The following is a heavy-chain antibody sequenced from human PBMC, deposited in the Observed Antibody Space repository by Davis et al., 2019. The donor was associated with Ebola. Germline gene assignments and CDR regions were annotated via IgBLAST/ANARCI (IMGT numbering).Heavy chain of an antibody. J-gene: IGHJ4*02. CDR2: ISGTGGST. CDR1: GFTFNNYA. V-gene: IGHV3-23*01. D-gene: IGHD3-3*01. CDR3: AKDIPSFYDFWSSCFDY. Sequence: PGGSLRLSCAASGFTFNNYAMSWVRQAPGKGLEWVSAISGTGGSTYYADSVKGRFTISRDNSKNTVYLQMNSLRAEDTAVYYCAKDIPSFYDFWSSCFDYWGQGTLLTVSS.